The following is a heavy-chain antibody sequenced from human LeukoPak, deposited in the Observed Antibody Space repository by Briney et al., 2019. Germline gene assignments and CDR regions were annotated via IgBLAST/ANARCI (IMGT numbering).Heavy chain of an antibody. D-gene: IGHD3-10*01. CDR2: IYYSGST. Sequence: SETLSLTCTVSGGSISSYYWSWIRQPPGKGLEWIGYIYYSGSTNYNPSLKSRVTISVDTSKNQFSLKLSSVTAADTAVYYCARDTTYYYGSGSAADYYYYGMDVWGQGTTVTVSS. CDR1: GGSISSYY. J-gene: IGHJ6*02. CDR3: ARDTTYYYGSGSAADYYYYGMDV. V-gene: IGHV4-59*01.